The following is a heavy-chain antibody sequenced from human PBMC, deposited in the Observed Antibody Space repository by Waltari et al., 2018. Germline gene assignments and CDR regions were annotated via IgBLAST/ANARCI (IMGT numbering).Heavy chain of an antibody. V-gene: IGHV1-2*02. D-gene: IGHD4-17*01. CDR3: ARGNPLHNGDRMIFAY. CDR1: GYTFSDFY. J-gene: IGHJ4*02. Sequence: QVQLVQSGAEVKTPGASVKVSCKASGYTFSDFYMHWVRQAPGQGLEGMGFMNPNSGDTKYARTFQGRVTMTRDMSITTAYMELSSLRSDDTAAYYCARGNPLHNGDRMIFAYWGQGALVAVSS. CDR2: MNPNSGDT.